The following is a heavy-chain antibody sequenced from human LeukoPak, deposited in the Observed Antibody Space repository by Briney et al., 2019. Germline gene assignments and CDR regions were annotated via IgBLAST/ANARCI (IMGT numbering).Heavy chain of an antibody. J-gene: IGHJ4*02. D-gene: IGHD2-2*01. V-gene: IGHV3-23*01. CDR2: ISGSASST. Sequence: GGSLRLSCAASGFTFSSYAMSWVRQAPGKGPEWVSGISGSASSTYYTDSVKGRFTISRDNSKNTLYLQMNSLRAEDTALYYCAKDKHEVVPAADEYWGQGTLVTVSS. CDR1: GFTFSSYA. CDR3: AKDKHEVVPAADEY.